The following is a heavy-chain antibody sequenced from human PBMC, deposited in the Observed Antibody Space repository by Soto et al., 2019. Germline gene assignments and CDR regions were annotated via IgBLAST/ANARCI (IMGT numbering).Heavy chain of an antibody. Sequence: GGSLRLSCAASGFTFSSYAMSWVRQAPGKGLEWVSPISGSGGSTYYADSVKGRFTISRDNSKNTLYLQMNSLRAEDTAVYYCAKGQFIAAAATNDAFDIWGQGTMVTVSS. CDR2: ISGSGGST. CDR3: AKGQFIAAAATNDAFDI. CDR1: GFTFSSYA. D-gene: IGHD6-13*01. J-gene: IGHJ3*02. V-gene: IGHV3-23*01.